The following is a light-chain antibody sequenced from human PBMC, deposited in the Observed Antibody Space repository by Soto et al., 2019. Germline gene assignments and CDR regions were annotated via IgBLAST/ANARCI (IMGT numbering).Light chain of an antibody. CDR1: QSLSDT. V-gene: IGKV3-15*01. J-gene: IGKJ1*01. Sequence: EIVMTQSPATLSVSPGERATLSCRASQSLSDTLAWYQQQPGQAPRLLIYGASTRATGIPARFTGSGSGTEFTLTIRSLQSEDIAVYYCQQYRSWPRTFGQGTKVEIK. CDR3: QQYRSWPRT. CDR2: GAS.